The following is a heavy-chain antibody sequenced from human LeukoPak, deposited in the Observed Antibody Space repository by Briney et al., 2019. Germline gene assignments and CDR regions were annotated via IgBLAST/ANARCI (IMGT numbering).Heavy chain of an antibody. V-gene: IGHV3-21*01. Sequence: SGGSLRLFCAASGFTFSSYSMNWVRQAPGKGLEWVSSISSSSSYIYYADSVKGRFTISRDNAKNSLYLQMNSLRAEDTAVYYCARDWETYYYDSSGYYPFDYWGQGTLVTVSS. CDR1: GFTFSSYS. J-gene: IGHJ4*02. D-gene: IGHD3-22*01. CDR3: ARDWETYYYDSSGYYPFDY. CDR2: ISSSSSYI.